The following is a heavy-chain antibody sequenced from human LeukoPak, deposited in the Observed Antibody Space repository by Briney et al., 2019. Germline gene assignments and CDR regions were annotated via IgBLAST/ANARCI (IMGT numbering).Heavy chain of an antibody. CDR3: AKDLPDYDFWSGPTFDP. J-gene: IGHJ5*02. D-gene: IGHD3-3*01. CDR2: IYSGGST. CDR1: GFTVSSNY. V-gene: IGHV3-53*01. Sequence: PGGSLRLSCAASGFTVSSNYMSWVRQAPGKGLEWVSVIYSGGSTYYADSVKGRFTISRDNSKNTLYLQMNSLRAEDTAVYYCAKDLPDYDFWSGPTFDPWGQGTLVTVSS.